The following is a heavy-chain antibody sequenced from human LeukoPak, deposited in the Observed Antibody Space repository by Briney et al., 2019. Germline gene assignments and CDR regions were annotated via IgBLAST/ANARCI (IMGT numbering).Heavy chain of an antibody. CDR1: GGSISSDNW. CDR2: IFHSGTT. CDR3: AGITMIRGAFYFGMDV. D-gene: IGHD3-10*01. J-gene: IGHJ6*04. V-gene: IGHV4-4*02. Sequence: SGTLSLTCAVSGGSISSDNWWIWVRQPPGKGLEWIGEIFHSGTTHYNPSLKSLVTISVDKSKNQFFLKLSSVTAADSAVYYCAGITMIRGAFYFGMDVWGKGNTVTVSS.